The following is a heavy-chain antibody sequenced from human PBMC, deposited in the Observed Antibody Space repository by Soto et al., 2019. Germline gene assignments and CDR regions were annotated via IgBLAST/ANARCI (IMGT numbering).Heavy chain of an antibody. V-gene: IGHV2-5*02. D-gene: IGHD2-15*01. CDR3: AHRPSYCSGGSCYSGFDY. Sequence: QITLKESGPMLVKPTQTLTLTCTFSGFSLSTSGVGVGWIRQPPGKALEWLALIYWDDDKRYSPSLKSRLTITKDTSKNQVVLTMTNTDPVDTATYYCAHRPSYCSGGSCYSGFDYWGQGTLVTVSS. CDR2: IYWDDDK. J-gene: IGHJ4*02. CDR1: GFSLSTSGVG.